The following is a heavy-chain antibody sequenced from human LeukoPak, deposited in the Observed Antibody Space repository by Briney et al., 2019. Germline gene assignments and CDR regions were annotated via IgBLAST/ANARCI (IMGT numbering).Heavy chain of an antibody. V-gene: IGHV3-7*04. D-gene: IGHD5-12*01. CDR3: AREGILRSFDY. CDR1: GFTFSSFW. CDR2: IKQDGSEK. Sequence: RGSLGLSCAASGFTFSSFWMTWVRRAPGEGVEWVANIKQDGSEKYLLDSVNLRFTISRDNAKNSLYLQMSNLRVEDTALYYCAREGILRSFDYWGQGTLVTVSS. J-gene: IGHJ4*02.